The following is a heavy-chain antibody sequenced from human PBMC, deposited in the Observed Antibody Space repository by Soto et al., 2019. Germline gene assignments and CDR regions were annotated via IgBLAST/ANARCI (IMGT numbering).Heavy chain of an antibody. J-gene: IGHJ4*02. CDR3: AKDTFDTAMAKTDF. CDR1: GFTFSSYA. D-gene: IGHD5-18*01. CDR2: IDNSGGIT. Sequence: GSLRLSCAASGFTFSSYAMTWVRQAPGKGLEWVSTIDNSGGITYYADSVKGRFTISRDNSKNTLYLQMNSLRAEDTAVYYCAKDTFDTAMAKTDFWGRGTLVTVSS. V-gene: IGHV3-23*01.